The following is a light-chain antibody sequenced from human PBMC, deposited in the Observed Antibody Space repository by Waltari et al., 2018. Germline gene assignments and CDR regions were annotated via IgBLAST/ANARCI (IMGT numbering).Light chain of an antibody. CDR3: SSYTSTNTWV. V-gene: IGLV2-14*03. CDR1: SRDVGGYNY. CDR2: DVS. J-gene: IGLJ3*02. Sequence: QSALTQPASVSGSPGQSITISCTGTSRDVGGYNYVTWYQQHPGKAPKPMIFDVSKRPSGVSNRVSGAKSGNTASLTISGLQAEDEAEYYCSSYTSTNTWVFGGGTKLTVL.